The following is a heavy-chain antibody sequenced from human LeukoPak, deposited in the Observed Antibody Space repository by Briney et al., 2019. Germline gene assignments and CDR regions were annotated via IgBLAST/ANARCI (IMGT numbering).Heavy chain of an antibody. J-gene: IGHJ6*02. D-gene: IGHD1-26*01. CDR1: GFTFNTYG. Sequence: GGSLRLSCAASGFTFNTYGMHWVRQAPGKGLEWVAVISYDGSNKYYADSVKGRFTISRDNFKNTLYLQMNSLRAEDTAVYYCAKGFSGVNYYYGMDVWGQGTTVTVSS. CDR2: ISYDGSNK. V-gene: IGHV3-30*18. CDR3: AKGFSGVNYYYGMDV.